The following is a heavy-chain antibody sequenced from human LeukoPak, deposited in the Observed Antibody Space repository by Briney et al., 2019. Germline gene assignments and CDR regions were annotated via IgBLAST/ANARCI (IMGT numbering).Heavy chain of an antibody. V-gene: IGHV4-38-2*02. CDR3: ARRWDYYYYMDV. CDR1: GYSISSGYY. CDR2: IYHSGST. D-gene: IGHD4-23*01. J-gene: IGHJ6*03. Sequence: PSETLSLTCTVSGYSISSGYYWGWIRQPPGKGLEWIGSIYHSGSTYYNPSLKSRVTISVDTPKNQFSLKLSSVTAADTAVYYCARRWDYYYYMDVWGKGTTVTVSS.